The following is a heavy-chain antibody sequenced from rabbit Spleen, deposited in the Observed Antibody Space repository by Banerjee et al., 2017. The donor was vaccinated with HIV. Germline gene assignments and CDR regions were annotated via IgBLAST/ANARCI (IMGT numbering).Heavy chain of an antibody. CDR3: ARDTSSSFSSYGMDL. D-gene: IGHD1-1*01. CDR2: IAGGSSAFT. Sequence: QEQLVESGGGLVQPEGSLTLTCKASGLDFSSSDYMCWVRQAPGKGLEWISCIAGGSSAFTYSATWAKGRFTISKTSSTTVTLQMTSLTAADTATYFCARDTSSSFSSYGMDLWGQGTLVTVS. V-gene: IGHV1S45*01. J-gene: IGHJ3*01. CDR1: GLDFSSSDY.